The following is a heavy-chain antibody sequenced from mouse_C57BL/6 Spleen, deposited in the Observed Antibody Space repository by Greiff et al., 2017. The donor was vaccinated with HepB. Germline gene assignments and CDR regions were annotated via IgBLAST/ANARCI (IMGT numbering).Heavy chain of an antibody. V-gene: IGHV1-55*01. D-gene: IGHD2-1*01. Sequence: VQLQQSGAELVKPEASVKMSCKASGYTFTSYWITWVKQRPGQGLEWIGDIYPGSGSTNYNEKFKSKATLTVDTSSSTAYMQLSSLTSEDSAVYYCARRGPYGNYYAMDYWGQGTSVTVSS. CDR1: GYTFTSYW. CDR2: IYPGSGST. J-gene: IGHJ4*01. CDR3: ARRGPYGNYYAMDY.